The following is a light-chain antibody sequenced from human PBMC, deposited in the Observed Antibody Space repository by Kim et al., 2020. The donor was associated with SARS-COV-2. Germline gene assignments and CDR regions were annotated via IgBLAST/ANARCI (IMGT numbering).Light chain of an antibody. CDR3: HQYASSPLT. Sequence: SPGESATLSCRASQSVSSNLLAWYQHKPGQAPRLLISGASIRATGVPDRFSGSGSGADFTLTISRLEPEDFAVYYCHQYASSPLTFGGGTKVDIK. V-gene: IGKV3-20*01. CDR1: QSVSSNL. J-gene: IGKJ4*01. CDR2: GAS.